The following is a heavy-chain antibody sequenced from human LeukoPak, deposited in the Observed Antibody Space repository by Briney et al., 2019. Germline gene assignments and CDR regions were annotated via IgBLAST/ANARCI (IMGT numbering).Heavy chain of an antibody. D-gene: IGHD4-17*01. CDR3: ARHDLDDYGANFDY. J-gene: IGHJ4*02. CDR2: IYYSGST. V-gene: IGHV4-39*01. Sequence: SETLSLTCTVSGGSISSSSYYWGWIRQPPGKGLEWIGRIYYSGSTYYNPSLKSRVTISVDTSKNQFSLKLSSVTAADTAVYYCARHDLDDYGANFDYWGQGTLVTVSS. CDR1: GGSISSSSYY.